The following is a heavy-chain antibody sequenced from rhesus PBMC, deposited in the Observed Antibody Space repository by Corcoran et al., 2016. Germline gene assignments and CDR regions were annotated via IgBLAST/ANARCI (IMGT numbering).Heavy chain of an antibody. Sequence: QVLLQESGPGLVKPSETLTLTCAVSGVSLYGNYWTWIRQSPGKGLEWIGYISGNSVPTSYTPSLWGRVTISKATSQNHYSLMLTSMTAADTAVYYCARDAISLDVWGRGVLVTVTS. CDR2: ISGNSVPT. CDR3: ARDAISLDV. V-gene: IGHV4-147*01. CDR1: GVSLYGNY. J-gene: IGHJ5-2*02.